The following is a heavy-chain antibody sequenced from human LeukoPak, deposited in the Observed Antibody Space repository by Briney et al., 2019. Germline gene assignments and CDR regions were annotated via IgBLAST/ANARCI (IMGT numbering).Heavy chain of an antibody. Sequence: SGGSLRLSCAASGFTFRSYGMHWVRQAPGKGLEWVAVIWYDGSNKYYTDSVKGRFTISRDNSKNTLYLQMNSLRAEDTAVYYCARVPFPSGYSSGWYYFDYWGQGTLVTVSS. V-gene: IGHV3-33*01. J-gene: IGHJ4*02. CDR2: IWYDGSNK. D-gene: IGHD6-19*01. CDR3: ARVPFPSGYSSGWYYFDY. CDR1: GFTFRSYG.